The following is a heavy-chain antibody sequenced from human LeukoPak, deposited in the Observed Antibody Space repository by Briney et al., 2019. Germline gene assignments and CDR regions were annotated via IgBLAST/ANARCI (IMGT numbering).Heavy chain of an antibody. CDR1: GFTFSNHW. Sequence: GGSLRLSCAASGFTFSNHWMSWVRQAPGKGLEWVANLDQDGSEIYYVDSVKGRFTISRDNAKNSLYLQMNGLRAEDTAVYYCARRYYYDSSSDFDSWGQGTLVTVSS. CDR3: ARRYYYDSSSDFDS. CDR2: LDQDGSEI. D-gene: IGHD3-22*01. V-gene: IGHV3-7*01. J-gene: IGHJ4*02.